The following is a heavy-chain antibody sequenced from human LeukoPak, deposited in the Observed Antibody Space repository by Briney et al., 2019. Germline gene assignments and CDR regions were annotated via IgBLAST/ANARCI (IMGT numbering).Heavy chain of an antibody. V-gene: IGHV3-21*01. CDR3: ARVQEEQQLGMTPRFDY. J-gene: IGHJ4*02. CDR2: ISSSSSYI. Sequence: KAGGSLRLSCAASGFTFSSYSMNWVRQAPGKGLEWVSSISSSSSYIYYADSVKGRFTISRDNAKNSLYLQMNSLRAEDTAVYYCARVQEEQQLGMTPRFDYWGQGTLVTVSS. D-gene: IGHD6-13*01. CDR1: GFTFSSYS.